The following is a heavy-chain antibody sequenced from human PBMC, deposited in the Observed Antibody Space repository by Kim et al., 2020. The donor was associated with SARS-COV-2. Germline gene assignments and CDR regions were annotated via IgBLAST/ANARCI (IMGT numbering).Heavy chain of an antibody. D-gene: IGHD2-21*01. V-gene: IGHV3-48*03. CDR3: ARGRSYNY. CDR1: GFTFSSYE. J-gene: IGHJ4*02. CDR2: ISSGGTTI. Sequence: GGSLRLSCAVSGFTFSSYEMNWVRQTPGKGLEWVSHISSGGTTIYYADSVKGRFTISRDNAKNSLYLQMNGQRAEDTAVYYCARGRSYNYWGQGTLVTVSS.